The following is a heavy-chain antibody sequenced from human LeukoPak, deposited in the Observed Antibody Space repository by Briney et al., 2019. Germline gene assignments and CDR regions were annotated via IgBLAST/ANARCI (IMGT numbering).Heavy chain of an antibody. J-gene: IGHJ4*02. CDR3: AKSPGNYEWGEFDY. Sequence: GGSLRLSCAASGFTFSSYAMSWVRQAPGKGLEWVSAFSGSGGSTYYADSVKGRFTISRDNSKNTLYLQMNSLRAEDTAVYYCAKSPGNYEWGEFDYWGQGTLVTVSS. D-gene: IGHD3-16*01. V-gene: IGHV3-23*01. CDR2: FSGSGGST. CDR1: GFTFSSYA.